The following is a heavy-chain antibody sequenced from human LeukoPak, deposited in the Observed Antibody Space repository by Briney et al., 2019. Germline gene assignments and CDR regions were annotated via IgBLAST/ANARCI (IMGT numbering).Heavy chain of an antibody. D-gene: IGHD2-2*01. CDR2: VSGSGGNI. V-gene: IGHV3-23*01. Sequence: PGGSLRLSCAASGFSFSNAWMNWVRQAPGKGLEWVSGVSGSGGNIHYADSVKGRFTISRDNSKNTLYLQMNSLRAEDTAVYYCAASLPNIVVVPATKGPFGYWGQGALVTVSS. CDR3: AASLPNIVVVPATKGPFGY. CDR1: GFSFSNAW. J-gene: IGHJ4*02.